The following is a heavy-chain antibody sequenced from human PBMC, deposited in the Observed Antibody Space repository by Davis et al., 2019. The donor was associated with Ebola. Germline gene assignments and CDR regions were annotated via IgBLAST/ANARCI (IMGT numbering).Heavy chain of an antibody. J-gene: IGHJ6*02. CDR1: RFSFDSYA. CDR2: ISHDGSNQ. Sequence: GGSLRLSCEASRFSFDSYAIHWVRQAPGKGLEWVAVISHDGSNQYYGDSVKGRFTISRDNSKNTRYLQLNRLRVEDTAVYYCAKVNWLSVTMDPYYGMDVWGQGTTVTVAS. V-gene: IGHV3-30*18. CDR3: AKVNWLSVTMDPYYGMDV. D-gene: IGHD1-20*01.